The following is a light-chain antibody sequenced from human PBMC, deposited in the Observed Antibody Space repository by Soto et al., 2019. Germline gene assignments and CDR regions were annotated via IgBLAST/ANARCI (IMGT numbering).Light chain of an antibody. CDR1: QSVSSD. V-gene: IGKV3-15*01. J-gene: IGKJ1*01. CDR2: AAS. Sequence: EIVMTQSPATLAVSPGERATLTCRASQSVSSDLAWYQQKPGQAPRLLVYAASTWATGIPHRFSGRGSGTENTITISTLQSEESALSYYQQHYNCASTFGQGTKVDIK. CDR3: QQHYNCAST.